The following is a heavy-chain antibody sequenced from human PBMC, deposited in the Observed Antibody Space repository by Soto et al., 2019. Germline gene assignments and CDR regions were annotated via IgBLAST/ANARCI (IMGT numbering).Heavy chain of an antibody. V-gene: IGHV3-73*01. D-gene: IGHD5-18*01. J-gene: IGHJ4*02. Sequence: GSLRLSCAASGFTFSDSAMHWVRQASGKGLEWVGRIRNKGNNYATAYTASVKGRFAISRDDSKNTVYLQMNSLKIDDTAVYYFTARRDWTAVDPLEYWGLGTLVTVSS. CDR3: TARRDWTAVDPLEY. CDR1: GFTFSDSA. CDR2: IRNKGNNYAT.